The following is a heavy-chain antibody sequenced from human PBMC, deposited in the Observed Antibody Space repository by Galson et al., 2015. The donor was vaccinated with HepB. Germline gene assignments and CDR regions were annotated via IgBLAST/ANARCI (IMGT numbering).Heavy chain of an antibody. CDR1: GFTVSSNY. J-gene: IGHJ4*02. D-gene: IGHD6-13*01. CDR2: IYSGGST. Sequence: SLRLSCAASGFTVSSNYMSWVRQAPGKGLEWVSVIYSGGSTYYADSVKGRFTISRDNSKNTLYLQMNSLRAEDTAVYYCAREVWGSWYYFDYWGQGTLVTVSS. CDR3: AREVWGSWYYFDY. V-gene: IGHV3-66*01.